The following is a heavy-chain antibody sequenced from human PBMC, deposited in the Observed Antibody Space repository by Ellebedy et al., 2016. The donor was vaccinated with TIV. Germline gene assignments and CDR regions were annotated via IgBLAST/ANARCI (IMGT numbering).Heavy chain of an antibody. CDR3: ARRQSDWGWLGGFDY. CDR1: SGSISSSGYY. CDR2: VQYSGST. D-gene: IGHD3-10*01. V-gene: IGHV4-39*01. J-gene: IGHJ4*02. Sequence: MPSETLSLTCTVSSGSISSSGYYWGWIRQPPRKGLEWIGSVQYSGSTYYNPSLKSRVTISVDTSKNQFSLKLSSVTAADTAVYYCARRQSDWGWLGGFDYWGQGTLVTVSS.